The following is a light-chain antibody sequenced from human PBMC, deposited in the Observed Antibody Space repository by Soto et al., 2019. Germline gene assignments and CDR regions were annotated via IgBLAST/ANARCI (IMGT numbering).Light chain of an antibody. Sequence: NFMLTQPHSVSESPGKTVTISCTRSSGSIASNYVQWYQQRPGSAPTTVIYEDNQRPSGVPDRFSGSIDSSSNSASLTISGLKTEDEPDYYCQSYDSSSVVFGGGTKVTVL. CDR2: EDN. CDR3: QSYDSSSVV. J-gene: IGLJ2*01. V-gene: IGLV6-57*04. CDR1: SGSIASNY.